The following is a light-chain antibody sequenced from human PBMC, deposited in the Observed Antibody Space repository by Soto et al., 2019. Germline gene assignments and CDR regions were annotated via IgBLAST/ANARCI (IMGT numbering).Light chain of an antibody. J-gene: IGKJ1*01. CDR3: QQFDSSVT. CDR2: GAS. Sequence: EIVLTQSPGSLSLSPGERATLSCRASQSVSSTFFAWYQQRPGQAPRLLMYGASSRATGIPERFSGSGSRTDFTLTISRLEHEDFAVYYCQQFDSSVTFGQGTKVEIK. V-gene: IGKV3-20*01. CDR1: QSVSSTF.